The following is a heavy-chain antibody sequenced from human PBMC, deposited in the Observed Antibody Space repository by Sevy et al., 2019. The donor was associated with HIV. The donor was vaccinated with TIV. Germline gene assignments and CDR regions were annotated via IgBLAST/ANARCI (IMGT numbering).Heavy chain of an antibody. J-gene: IGHJ6*02. Sequence: WGSLRLSCAASGFTIRTYNMNWVRQAPGKGLEWVSSISSSSTYIYYADSVKGRFTISRDNAKNSLYLQMSSLRAEDTAVYYCARDLVIPATTDYFYYGMDVWGQGTTVTVSS. CDR1: GFTIRTYN. CDR2: ISSSSTYI. V-gene: IGHV3-21*01. CDR3: ARDLVIPATTDYFYYGMDV. D-gene: IGHD2-15*01.